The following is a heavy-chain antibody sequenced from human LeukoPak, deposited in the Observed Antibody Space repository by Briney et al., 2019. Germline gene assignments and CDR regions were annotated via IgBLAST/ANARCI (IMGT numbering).Heavy chain of an antibody. D-gene: IGHD6-19*01. CDR2: IYYSGST. CDR3: ARVVAGTGYSQH. Sequence: PSETLSLTCTVSGGSISSYYWSWIRQPPGKGLEWIGYIYYSGSTNYNPSLKSRVTISVDTSKNQFSLKLSSVTAADTAVYYCARVVAGTGYSQHWGQGTLVTVSS. J-gene: IGHJ1*01. V-gene: IGHV4-59*01. CDR1: GGSISSYY.